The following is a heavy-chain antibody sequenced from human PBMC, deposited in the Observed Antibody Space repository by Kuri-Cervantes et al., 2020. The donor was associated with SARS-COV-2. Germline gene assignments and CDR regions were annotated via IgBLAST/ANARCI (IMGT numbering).Heavy chain of an antibody. D-gene: IGHD1-26*01. J-gene: IGHJ4*02. V-gene: IGHV1-18*01. CDR2: ISAYNGLT. Sequence: ASVKVSCKASGYTFSNYGISWVRQAPGQGLQWMGWISAYNGLTDYAQKFQGRVTMTTDTSTSTAYMELRSLRTDDTAMYYCARANGVVATLGSSDSWGQGTLVTVSS. CDR3: ARANGVVATLGSSDS. CDR1: GYTFSNYG.